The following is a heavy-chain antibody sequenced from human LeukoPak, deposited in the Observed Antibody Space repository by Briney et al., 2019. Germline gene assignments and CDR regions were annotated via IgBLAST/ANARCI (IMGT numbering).Heavy chain of an antibody. D-gene: IGHD5-18*01. CDR1: GGSISSSSYY. CDR3: ARDGLWIQNAFDI. J-gene: IGHJ3*02. CDR2: IYYSGST. V-gene: IGHV4-39*07. Sequence: SETLSLTCTVSGGSISSSSYYWGWIRHPPGKGLEWIGSIYYSGSTYYNPSLKSRVTISVDTSKNQFSLKLSSVTAADTAMYYCARDGLWIQNAFDIWGQGTMVTVSA.